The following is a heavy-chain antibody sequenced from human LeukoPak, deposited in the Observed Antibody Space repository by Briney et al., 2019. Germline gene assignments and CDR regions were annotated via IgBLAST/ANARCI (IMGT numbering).Heavy chain of an antibody. CDR3: ASRRTSHCSSTSCYTQANYYYYYMDV. CDR1: GGTFSSYA. CDR2: IIPIFGTA. V-gene: IGHV1-69*13. Sequence: GAPVKVSCKASGGTFSSYAISWVRQAPGQGLEWMGGIIPIFGTANYAQKFQGRVTITADESTSTAYMELSSLRSEDTAVYYCASRRTSHCSSTSCYTQANYYYYYMDVWGKGTTVTVSS. J-gene: IGHJ6*03. D-gene: IGHD2-2*02.